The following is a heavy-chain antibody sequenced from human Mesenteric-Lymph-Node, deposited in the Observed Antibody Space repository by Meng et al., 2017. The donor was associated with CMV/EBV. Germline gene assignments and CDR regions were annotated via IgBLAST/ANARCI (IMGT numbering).Heavy chain of an antibody. CDR2: VYSSGST. CDR3: ARDRGGGAFDI. CDR1: GGSFSDYY. Sequence: SETLSLTCTVSGGSFSDYYWTWIRQPPGKGLEWIGYVYSSGSTNYNPSLKSRVTISVDTSKNQFSLKLSSVTAADTAVHYCARDRGGGAFDIWGQGTMVTV. V-gene: IGHV4-59*01. D-gene: IGHD2-15*01. J-gene: IGHJ3*02.